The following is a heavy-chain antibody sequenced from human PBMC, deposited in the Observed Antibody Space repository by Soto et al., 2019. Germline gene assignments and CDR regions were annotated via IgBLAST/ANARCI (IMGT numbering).Heavy chain of an antibody. V-gene: IGHV3-64*02. J-gene: IGHJ6*02. D-gene: IGHD2-8*01. CDR3: ARGDVYCTNGVCYPILTCSYHYYYYGMDV. CDR1: GFTFSSYA. Sequence: PGGSLSLSCAASGFTFSSYAMHWVRQAPGKGQEYVSAISSNGGSTYYADSVKGRFTISRDNSKNTRYLQMGSVRAEDMAVYYCARGDVYCTNGVCYPILTCSYHYYYYGMDVWGRGTTVTLSS. CDR2: ISSNGGST.